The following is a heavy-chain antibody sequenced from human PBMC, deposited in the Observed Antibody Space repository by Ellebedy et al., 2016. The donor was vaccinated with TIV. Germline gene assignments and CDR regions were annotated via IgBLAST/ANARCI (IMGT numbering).Heavy chain of an antibody. CDR2: ISAGGGST. Sequence: GGSLRLXXAASGFTFSSYAMSWVRQAPGKGLEWVSSISAGGGSTYYADSVKGRFTISRDNSKNTLYLQMNSLRAEDTAVYYCAKDLGTGYDRDYYGMDVWGQGTTVTVSS. CDR1: GFTFSSYA. CDR3: AKDLGTGYDRDYYGMDV. D-gene: IGHD5-12*01. J-gene: IGHJ6*02. V-gene: IGHV3-23*01.